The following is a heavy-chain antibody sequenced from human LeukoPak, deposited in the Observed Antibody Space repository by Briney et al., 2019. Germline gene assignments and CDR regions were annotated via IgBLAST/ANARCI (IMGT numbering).Heavy chain of an antibody. CDR1: GFTFSSYE. V-gene: IGHV3-48*03. CDR3: ARETVRNYFDY. CDR2: ISSSGTTI. J-gene: IGHJ4*02. Sequence: PGGSLRLSCAASGFTFSSYEMNWVRQAPGKGLDWVSYISSSGTTIYYADSVKGRFTISRDNAKNSLYLQMNSLRAEDTAVYYCARETVRNYFDYWGQGTLVTVSS. D-gene: IGHD4-17*01.